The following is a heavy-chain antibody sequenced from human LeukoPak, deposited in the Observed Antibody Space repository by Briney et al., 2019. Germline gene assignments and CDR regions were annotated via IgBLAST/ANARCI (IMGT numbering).Heavy chain of an antibody. Sequence: GGSLRLSCAASGFTFSSYGMHWVRQAPGKGLEWVAFIRYDGSNKYYADSVKGRFTISRDNSKNTLYLQMNSLRAEDAAVYYCAKSGRTSWYLDYWGQGTLVTVSS. J-gene: IGHJ4*02. D-gene: IGHD6-13*01. V-gene: IGHV3-30*02. CDR1: GFTFSSYG. CDR2: IRYDGSNK. CDR3: AKSGRTSWYLDY.